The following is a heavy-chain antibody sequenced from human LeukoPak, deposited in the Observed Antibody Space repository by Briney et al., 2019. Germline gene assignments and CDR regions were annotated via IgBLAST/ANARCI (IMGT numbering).Heavy chain of an antibody. J-gene: IGHJ4*02. CDR2: VYNSGIT. Sequence: SETLSLTCSVSGASVSDYYCNWIRQPPGKGLEWIGYVYNSGITNYNPSLRSRDTISVDTSKNQFSLKLNSVTAADTAVYYCARVRLSSGFSNWGQGTLVTVSS. D-gene: IGHD3-22*01. CDR1: GASVSDYY. CDR3: ARVRLSSGFSN. V-gene: IGHV4-59*02.